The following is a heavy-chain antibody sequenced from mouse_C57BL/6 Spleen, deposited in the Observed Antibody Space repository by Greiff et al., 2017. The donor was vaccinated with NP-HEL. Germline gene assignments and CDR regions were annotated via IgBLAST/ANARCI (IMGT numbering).Heavy chain of an antibody. J-gene: IGHJ4*01. CDR1: GYTFTSYW. V-gene: IGHV1-64*01. Sequence: QVQLKQPGAELVKPGASVKLSCKASGYTFTSYWMHWVKQRPGQGLEWIGMIHPNSGRTNYNEKFKSKATLTVDKSSSTAYMQLSSLTSEDSAVYYSAKVGITAGAADYWGQGTSVTVSS. D-gene: IGHD1-1*01. CDR2: IHPNSGRT. CDR3: AKVGITAGAADY.